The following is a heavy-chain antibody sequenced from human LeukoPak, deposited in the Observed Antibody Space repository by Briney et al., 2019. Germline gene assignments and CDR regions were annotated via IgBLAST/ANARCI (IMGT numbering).Heavy chain of an antibody. Sequence: GGSLRLTCAASGFTFSSYAMSWVRQAPGKGLEWVSAISGSGGSTYYADSVKGRFTISRDNSKNTLYLQMNSLRAEDTAVYYCAKAQQWLVLSYFDYWGQGTLVTVSS. D-gene: IGHD6-19*01. CDR1: GFTFSSYA. V-gene: IGHV3-23*01. J-gene: IGHJ4*02. CDR2: ISGSGGST. CDR3: AKAQQWLVLSYFDY.